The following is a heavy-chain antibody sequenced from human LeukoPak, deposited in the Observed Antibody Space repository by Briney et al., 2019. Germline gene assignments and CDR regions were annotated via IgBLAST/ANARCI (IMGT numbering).Heavy chain of an antibody. J-gene: IGHJ4*02. CDR2: IYYSGST. Sequence: KASETLSLTCTVSGGSISSGGYYWSWIRQHPGKGLEWIGYIYYSGSTYYNPSLKSRVTISVDTSKNQFSLKLSSVTAADTAVYYCARVVLYDLWSGYQYFDYWGQGTLVTVSS. D-gene: IGHD3-3*01. CDR3: ARVVLYDLWSGYQYFDY. V-gene: IGHV4-31*03. CDR1: GGSISSGGYY.